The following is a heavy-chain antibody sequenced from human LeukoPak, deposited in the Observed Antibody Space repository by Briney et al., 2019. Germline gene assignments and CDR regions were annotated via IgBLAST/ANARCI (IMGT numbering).Heavy chain of an antibody. V-gene: IGHV1-2*06. CDR3: ARDHKEDYYDSSGSKYFQH. J-gene: IGHJ1*01. Sequence: AASVKVSCKASGYTFTGYYMHWVRQAPGQGLEWMGRINPNSGGTNYAQKFQGRVTMTRDTSISTAYMELSRLRSDDTAVYYCARDHKEDYYDSSGSKYFQHWGQGTLVTVSS. CDR1: GYTFTGYY. D-gene: IGHD3-22*01. CDR2: INPNSGGT.